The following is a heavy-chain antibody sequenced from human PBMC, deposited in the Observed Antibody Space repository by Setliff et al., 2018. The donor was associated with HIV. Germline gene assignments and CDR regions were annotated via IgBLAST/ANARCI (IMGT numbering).Heavy chain of an antibody. J-gene: IGHJ4*02. V-gene: IGHV3-74*01. D-gene: IGHD3-16*01. CDR2: ITNDGSTT. CDR1: GFAFDNYW. CDR3: ARDEATGGVDY. Sequence: GGSLRLSCAASGFAFDNYWMDWVRQAPGKGLVWVARITNDGSTTTYADSVKGRFSISRDNAKNTLYLQMNSLTAEDSAVYYCARDEATGGVDYWGQGTLVTVSS.